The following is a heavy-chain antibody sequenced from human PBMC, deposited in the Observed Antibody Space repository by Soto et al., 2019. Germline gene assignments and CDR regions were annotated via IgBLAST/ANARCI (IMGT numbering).Heavy chain of an antibody. CDR1: RYTFTKYL. J-gene: IGHJ5*02. V-gene: IGHV1-18*04. CDR3: ARDSVAGSLSWSGP. Sequence: ASVKVSCKASRYTFTKYLTQWVRQAPGQGREWMGWISAYNGNTNYAQKLQGRVTMTTDTSTSTAYMELRSLRSDDTAVYYCARDSVAGSLSWSGPWGQGTLVTVSS. D-gene: IGHD6-19*01. CDR2: ISAYNGNT.